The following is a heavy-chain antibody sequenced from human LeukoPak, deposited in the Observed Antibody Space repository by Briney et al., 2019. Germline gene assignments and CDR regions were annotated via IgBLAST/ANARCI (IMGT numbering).Heavy chain of an antibody. J-gene: IGHJ4*02. CDR2: IWYDGSNK. D-gene: IGHD5-18*01. CDR1: GFTFSSYG. V-gene: IGHV3-33*01. CDR3: ATTFYSYVHFDY. Sequence: GRSLRLSCAASGFTFSSYGMHWVRQAPGKGLEWVAVIWYDGSNKYYAGSVKGRFTISRDNSKHTLYLQMNSLRAEDTAVYYCATTFYSYVHFDYWGQGTLVTVSS.